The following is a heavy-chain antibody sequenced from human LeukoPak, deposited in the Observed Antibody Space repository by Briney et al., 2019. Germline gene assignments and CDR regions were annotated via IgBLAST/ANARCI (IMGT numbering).Heavy chain of an antibody. CDR2: ITLSGGST. CDR3: AKRGNPAVGHHYLDV. D-gene: IGHD2-2*01. CDR1: VGPFSGYY. J-gene: IGHJ6*03. V-gene: IGHV3-23*01. Sequence: ETLSLTCAVNVGPFSGYYWSWVRQAPGKGLEWVASITLSGGSTFYADSVKGRFTISRDNSENTLYLQMNSLSAEDTAVYYCAKRGNPAVGHHYLDVWGKGTTVSVSS.